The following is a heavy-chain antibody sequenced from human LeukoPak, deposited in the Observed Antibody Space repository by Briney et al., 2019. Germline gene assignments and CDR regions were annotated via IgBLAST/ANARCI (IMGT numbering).Heavy chain of an antibody. CDR3: ARDRTLQAFDY. J-gene: IGHJ4*02. Sequence: GGSLRLSCAASGFTFSTHAMHWVRQAPGKGLEWVSLVSSSSTTIYFADSVKGRFTISRDNAKNSLYLQMNSLRAEDTAVYYCARDRTLQAFDYWGQGTLVTVSS. D-gene: IGHD4-11*01. CDR1: GFTFSTHA. CDR2: VSSSSTTI. V-gene: IGHV3-48*04.